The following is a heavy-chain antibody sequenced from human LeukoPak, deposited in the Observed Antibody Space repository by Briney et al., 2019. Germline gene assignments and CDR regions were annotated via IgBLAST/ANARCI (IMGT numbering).Heavy chain of an antibody. D-gene: IGHD6-13*01. V-gene: IGHV1-18*04. CDR2: ISGYTGDT. J-gene: IGHJ5*02. CDR1: GYTFTNYG. CDR3: MRDPLDFGRSSWRRYNWFDP. Sequence: ASVKVSCKASGYTFTNYGISWVRQAPGQGLEWMGWISGYTGDTKYAQKFQGRLTMTTDTPTSTAYMDLRSLTSDDTAIYFCMRDPLDFGRSSWRRYNWFDPWGQGTLVIVSA.